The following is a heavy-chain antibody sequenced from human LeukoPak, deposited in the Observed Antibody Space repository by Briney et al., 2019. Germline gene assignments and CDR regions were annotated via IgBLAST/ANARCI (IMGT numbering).Heavy chain of an antibody. J-gene: IGHJ6*03. D-gene: IGHD5-24*01. V-gene: IGHV1-69*06. CDR2: IIPIFGTA. CDR1: GGTFSSYA. CDR3: ARGEIYYYYYYMDV. Sequence: SVKVSCKASGGTFSSYAISRVRQAPGQGLEWMGGIIPIFGTANYAQKFQGRVTITADKSTSTAYMELSSLRSEDTVVYYCARGEIYYYYYYMDVWGKGTTVTVSS.